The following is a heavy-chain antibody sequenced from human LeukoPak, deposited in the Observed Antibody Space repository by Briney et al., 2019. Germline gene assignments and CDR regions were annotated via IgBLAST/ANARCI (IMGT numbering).Heavy chain of an antibody. J-gene: IGHJ4*02. CDR2: IKQDGSEK. Sequence: GGSLRLSCAASGFTFSSYWMSWVRQAPGKGLEWVANIKQDGSEKYYVDSVKGRFTISRDNAKNSLYLQMNSLRGEDTAVYYCARDRYDSSHYYHYWGQGTLVTVSA. V-gene: IGHV3-7*01. CDR1: GFTFSSYW. D-gene: IGHD3-22*01. CDR3: ARDRYDSSHYYHY.